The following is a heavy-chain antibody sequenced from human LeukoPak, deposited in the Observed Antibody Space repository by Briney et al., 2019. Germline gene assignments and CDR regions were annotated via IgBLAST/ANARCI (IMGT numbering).Heavy chain of an antibody. J-gene: IGHJ4*02. CDR2: INPNSGGT. D-gene: IGHD6-13*01. V-gene: IGHV1-2*02. Sequence: ASVKVSCKASGYTFTGYYMHWVRQAPGQGLEWMGWINPNSGGTNYAQKFQGRVTMTRDTSISTAYMELSRLRSDGTAVYYCARQLANPRTDFDYWGQGTLVTVSS. CDR3: ARQLANPRTDFDY. CDR1: GYTFTGYY.